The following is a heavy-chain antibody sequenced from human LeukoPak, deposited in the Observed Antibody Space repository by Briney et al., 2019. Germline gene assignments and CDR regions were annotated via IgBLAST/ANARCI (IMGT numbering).Heavy chain of an antibody. CDR3: ARVSNYYDPSGYYYPGHFDD. CDR2: INTDTGNP. CDR1: GYTFTTYA. D-gene: IGHD3-22*01. Sequence: WASVKVSCKASGYTFTTYAMNWVRQAPGQGLEWMGWINTDTGNPTYAQGFTGRFVFSLDTSVSTAYLQISSLKAEDTAMYYCARVSNYYDPSGYYYPGHFDDWGQGTLVTVSS. V-gene: IGHV7-4-1*02. J-gene: IGHJ4*02.